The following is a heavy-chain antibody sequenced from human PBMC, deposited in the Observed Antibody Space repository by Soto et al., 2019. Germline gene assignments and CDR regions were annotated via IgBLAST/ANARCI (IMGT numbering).Heavy chain of an antibody. Sequence: KSSETLSLTCTVSGASISGYYWSWIRKSAGKGLEWIGRIYATGTTDYNPSLKSRVMMSVDTSKKQFSLKLRSVTAADTAVYYCVRDGTKTLRDWFDPWGQGISVTVSS. CDR2: IYATGTT. CDR1: GASISGYY. CDR3: VRDGTKTLRDWFDP. V-gene: IGHV4-4*07. D-gene: IGHD1-1*01. J-gene: IGHJ5*02.